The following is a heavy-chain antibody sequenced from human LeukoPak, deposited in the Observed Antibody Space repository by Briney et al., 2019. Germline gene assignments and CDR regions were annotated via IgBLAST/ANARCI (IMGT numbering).Heavy chain of an antibody. CDR1: GFTFSSYA. J-gene: IGHJ4*02. CDR3: ARGRTTH. D-gene: IGHD1-7*01. Sequence: GGSLRLSCAASGFTFSSYAMHWVRQAPGKGLEWVAVISYDGSNKYYADSVKGRFTISRDNSKNTLYLQMNSLRAEDTAVYYCARGRTTHWGQGTLVTVSS. CDR2: ISYDGSNK. V-gene: IGHV3-30*04.